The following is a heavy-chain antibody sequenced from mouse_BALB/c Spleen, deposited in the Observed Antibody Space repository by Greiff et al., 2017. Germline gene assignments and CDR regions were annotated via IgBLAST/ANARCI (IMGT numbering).Heavy chain of an antibody. Sequence: EVQGVESGTVLARPGASVKMSCKASGYSFTSYWMHWVKQRPGQGLEWIGAIYPGNSDTSYNQKFKGKAKLTAVTSASTAYMELSSLTNEDSAVYYCTREGGYDGGMDYWGQGTSVTVSS. CDR2: IYPGNSDT. CDR1: GYSFTSYW. D-gene: IGHD2-14*01. V-gene: IGHV1-5*01. J-gene: IGHJ4*01. CDR3: TREGGYDGGMDY.